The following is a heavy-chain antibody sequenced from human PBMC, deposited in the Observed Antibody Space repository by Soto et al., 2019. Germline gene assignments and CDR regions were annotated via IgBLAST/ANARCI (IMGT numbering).Heavy chain of an antibody. CDR1: GGSITSYY. V-gene: IGHV4-59*12. CDR3: AIGVVYCSGGSCYPRYYYYYMDV. D-gene: IGHD2-15*01. Sequence: PSETLSLTCTVFGGSITSYYWSWIRQPPGKALEWIGYIYYSGSTYYNPSHKSRVTISVDTSKTQFSLKLTSVTAADTAVYYCAIGVVYCSGGSCYPRYYYYYMDVWGKGTTVTVSS. CDR2: IYYSGST. J-gene: IGHJ6*03.